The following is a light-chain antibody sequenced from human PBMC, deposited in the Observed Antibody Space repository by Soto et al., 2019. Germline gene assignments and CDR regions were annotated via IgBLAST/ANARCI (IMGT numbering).Light chain of an antibody. CDR3: QQSYSTPGT. V-gene: IGKV1-39*01. Sequence: DIQMTQSPSSLSASVGDRVTITCRTSQNIRRYLNWHQQKPGKAPKLLIYATTNFQSGVPSRVSGSGSGTDFTLTISSLQPEDFATYSCQQSYSTPGTFGQGTKVEVK. J-gene: IGKJ1*01. CDR2: ATT. CDR1: QNIRRY.